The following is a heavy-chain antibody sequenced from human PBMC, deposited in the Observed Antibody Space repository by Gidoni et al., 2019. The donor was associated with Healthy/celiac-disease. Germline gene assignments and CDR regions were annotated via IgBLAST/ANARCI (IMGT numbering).Heavy chain of an antibody. Sequence: QLQLQESGPGLVKPSETLSLTCTVSGGSISSSSYYWGWIRQPPGKGLEWMGSIYYSGSTYDNPSLKSRVTIAVDTSKNQFSLKRSSVTAADTAVYYCARLSPFYWGQGTLVTVSS. CDR2: IYYSGST. CDR1: GGSISSSSYY. J-gene: IGHJ4*02. CDR3: ARLSPFY. V-gene: IGHV4-39*01.